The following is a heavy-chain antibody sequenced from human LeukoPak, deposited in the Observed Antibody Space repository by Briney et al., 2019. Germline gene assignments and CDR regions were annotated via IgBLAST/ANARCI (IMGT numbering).Heavy chain of an antibody. CDR1: GFTFSSYS. J-gene: IGHJ2*01. CDR2: ICGISSYI. Sequence: AGALRLSCAASGFTFSSYSMNWVRQAPGKGLEWVSSICGISSYIYYADSVKGRVTISRDNSKNTLYLQMNSLRAEDTAVYSGAREPDYYGDAGDWYFDLWGRGTLVTVSS. CDR3: AREPDYYGDAGDWYFDL. D-gene: IGHD4-17*01. V-gene: IGHV3-21*01.